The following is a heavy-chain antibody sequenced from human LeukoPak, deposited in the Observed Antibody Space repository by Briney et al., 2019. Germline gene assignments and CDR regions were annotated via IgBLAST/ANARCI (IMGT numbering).Heavy chain of an antibody. J-gene: IGHJ4*02. D-gene: IGHD6-13*01. CDR3: AKMYSNNWQGEY. Sequence: GGSLRLSCAASGFIFNNYGMHWVRQTPNKGLEWVALMSLDGRKSYYADSVKGRFTISRDNFKNTLYLQMNSLRAEDTAVYYCAKMYSNNWQGEYWGQGTLVTVSS. V-gene: IGHV3-30*18. CDR2: MSLDGRKS. CDR1: GFIFNNYG.